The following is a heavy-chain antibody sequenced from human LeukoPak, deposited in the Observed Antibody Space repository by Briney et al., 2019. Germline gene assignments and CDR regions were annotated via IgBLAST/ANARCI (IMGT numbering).Heavy chain of an antibody. D-gene: IGHD3/OR15-3a*01. J-gene: IGHJ4*02. CDR2: IRPDGGER. V-gene: IGHV3-7*03. Sequence: GESLRLSCTASGFSSRTHWMSWVRQAPGKGLEWVANIRPDGGERYYGDSLKGRSTISRDNDKNSLYLQMNFLRADDTAIYYCTRQGDWNFEFWGQGTLVTVSS. CDR3: TRQGDWNFEF. CDR1: GFSSRTHW.